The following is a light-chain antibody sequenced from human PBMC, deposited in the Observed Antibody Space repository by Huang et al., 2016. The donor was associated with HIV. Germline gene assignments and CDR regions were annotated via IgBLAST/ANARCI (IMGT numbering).Light chain of an antibody. V-gene: IGKV1-8*01. CDR2: AAS. J-gene: IGKJ1*01. CDR1: QDINNF. Sequence: AIRMTQSPSSLSASTGDRVNITCRASQDINNFLAWYQQKPGKAPNLLIYAASILETGVPVRFSGSGSGTEFNLSISCLQSEDFATYYCQQYYSYRTFGQGTQVEIK. CDR3: QQYYSYRT.